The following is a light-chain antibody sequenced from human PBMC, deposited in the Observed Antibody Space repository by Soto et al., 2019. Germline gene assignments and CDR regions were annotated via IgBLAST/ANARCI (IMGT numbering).Light chain of an antibody. CDR1: QTIRTR. CDR3: QQYTTFSRA. CDR2: DAS. V-gene: IGKV1-5*01. J-gene: IGKJ1*01. Sequence: DIQMTQSPSPLSASVGDRVTITCRASQTIRTRLAWYQQKPGKAPKLLIYDASTLDSGVPSRFSGSGSETDFTLTISGLQPEDFATYYCQQYTTFSRAFGQGTTVDI.